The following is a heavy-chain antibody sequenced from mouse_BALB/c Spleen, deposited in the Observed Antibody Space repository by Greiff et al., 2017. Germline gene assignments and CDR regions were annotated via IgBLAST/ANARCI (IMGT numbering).Heavy chain of an antibody. Sequence: VQLQQSGAELVKPGASVKLSCPASGFNIKATYMHWVKQRPEQGLEWIGRIDPANGNTKYDPKFQGKATIPADTSSTTAYLQLSSLTSEDTAVYYCARDSADDWGQGTTLTVSS. CDR1: GFNIKATY. CDR3: ARDSADD. J-gene: IGHJ2*01. CDR2: IDPANGNT. V-gene: IGHV14-3*02.